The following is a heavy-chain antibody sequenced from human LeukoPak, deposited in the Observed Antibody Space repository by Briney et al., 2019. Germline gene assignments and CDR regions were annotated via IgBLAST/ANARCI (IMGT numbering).Heavy chain of an antibody. J-gene: IGHJ4*02. CDR2: IYYSGST. CDR3: ARVRDYYYDSSGYSGPYYFDY. D-gene: IGHD3-22*01. CDR1: GGSFTSGAYY. V-gene: IGHV4-61*08. Sequence: SETLSLTCTVSGGSFTSGAYYWSWIRQPPGKGLEWIGYIYYSGSTNYNPSLKSRVTISVDTSKNQFSLKLSSVTAADTAVYYCARVRDYYYDSSGYSGPYYFDYWGQGTLVTVSS.